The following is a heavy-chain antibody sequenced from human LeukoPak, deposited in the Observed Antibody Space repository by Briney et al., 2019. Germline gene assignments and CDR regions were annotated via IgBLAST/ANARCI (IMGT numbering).Heavy chain of an antibody. CDR3: AKDPLRPLWFGELLPDY. J-gene: IGHJ4*02. D-gene: IGHD3-10*01. CDR2: IRYEGSNK. CDR1: GFTFSSYG. Sequence: GGSLRHSCAASGFTFSSYGMHWVRPAPRKGLEWVAFIRYEGSNKYYADSVKGRFTISRDNSKIPLYLQMNSLRAEDTAVYYCAKDPLRPLWFGELLPDYWGQGTLVTVSS. V-gene: IGHV3-30*02.